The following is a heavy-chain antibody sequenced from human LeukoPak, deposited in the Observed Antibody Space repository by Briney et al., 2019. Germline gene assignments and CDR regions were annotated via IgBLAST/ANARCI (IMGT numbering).Heavy chain of an antibody. V-gene: IGHV4-34*09. CDR2: INHSGST. CDR1: GGSFSGYY. J-gene: IGHJ4*02. D-gene: IGHD6-13*01. CDR3: ARGDWVSSSWVFDY. Sequence: SETLSLTCAVYGGSFSGYYWSWIRQPPGKGLEWIGEINHSGSTNYNPSLKSRVTISVDTSKNQFSLKLSSVTAADTAVYYCARGDWVSSSWVFDYWGQGTLVTVSS.